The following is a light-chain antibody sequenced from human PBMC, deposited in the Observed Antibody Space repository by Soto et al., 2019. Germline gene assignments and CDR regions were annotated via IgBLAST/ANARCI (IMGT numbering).Light chain of an antibody. CDR2: AAS. CDR3: QQLNSYPRFT. Sequence: DIQLTQSPSFLSASVGDRVTITCRASQGISSYLAWYQQKPGKAPKLLIYAASTLQSGVPSRFSGSGSGTEYTLTNSSLQPEDFATNYCQQLNSYPRFTFGTGTKVDIK. J-gene: IGKJ3*01. V-gene: IGKV1-9*01. CDR1: QGISSY.